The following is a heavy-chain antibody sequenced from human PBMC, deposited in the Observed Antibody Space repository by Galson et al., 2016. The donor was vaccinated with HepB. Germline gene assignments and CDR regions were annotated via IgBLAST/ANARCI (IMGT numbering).Heavy chain of an antibody. D-gene: IGHD3-3*01. V-gene: IGHV3-48*03. J-gene: IGHJ5*02. Sequence: SLRLSCAASGFTFSTYNMNWVRQAPGKGLDWISYISVTGTTIDYADSVKGRFIISRDNAKNSLFLQMNSLRVEDTAVYYCAKDSRATFGAPNWFDPWGQGTLVIVSS. CDR1: GFTFSTYN. CDR3: AKDSRATFGAPNWFDP. CDR2: ISVTGTTI.